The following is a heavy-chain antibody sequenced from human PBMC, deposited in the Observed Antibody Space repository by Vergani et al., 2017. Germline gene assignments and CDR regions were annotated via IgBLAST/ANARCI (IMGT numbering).Heavy chain of an antibody. Sequence: EVQLLESGGGLVQPGGSLRLSCAASGFTVSSNYMSWVRQAPGKGLEWVSVIYSGGSTYYADSVKGRFTISRDNSKNTLYLQMNSLRAEDTAVYYCATDIVATGGWYYCYYMDVWGKGTTVTVSS. CDR2: IYSGGST. J-gene: IGHJ6*03. V-gene: IGHV3-53*01. CDR1: GFTVSSNY. CDR3: ATDIVATGGWYYCYYMDV. D-gene: IGHD5-12*01.